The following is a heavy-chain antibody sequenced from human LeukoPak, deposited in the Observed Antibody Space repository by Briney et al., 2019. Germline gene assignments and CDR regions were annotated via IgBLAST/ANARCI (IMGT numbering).Heavy chain of an antibody. CDR1: GFTFTNYA. CDR2: ISGSGGST. V-gene: IGHV3-23*01. D-gene: IGHD1-26*01. J-gene: IGHJ6*03. Sequence: GGSLRLSCAASGFTFTNYAMSWVRQAPGKGLEWVSAISGSGGSTYYADSVKGRFTISRDNSKNTLYLQMNSLRAEDTAVYYCAKGPRYSGSYLDYYYYYMDVWGKGTTVTVSS. CDR3: AKGPRYSGSYLDYYYYYMDV.